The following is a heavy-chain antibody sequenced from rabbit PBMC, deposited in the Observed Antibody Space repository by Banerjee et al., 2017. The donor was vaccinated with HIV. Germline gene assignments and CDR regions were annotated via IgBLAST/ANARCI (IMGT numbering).Heavy chain of an antibody. CDR1: GFSFSSSYW. CDR2: IDAGSSGKT. CDR3: ARDLAGVIGWNFSL. D-gene: IGHD4-1*01. J-gene: IGHJ4*01. V-gene: IGHV1S45*01. Sequence: QEQLEESGGDLVKPEGSLTLTCTASGFSFSSSYWICWVRQAPGKGLEWIGCIDAGSSGKTYYASWAKGRFTISKTSSTTVTVQMTSLTAADTATYFCARDLAGVIGWNFSLWGPGTLVTVS.